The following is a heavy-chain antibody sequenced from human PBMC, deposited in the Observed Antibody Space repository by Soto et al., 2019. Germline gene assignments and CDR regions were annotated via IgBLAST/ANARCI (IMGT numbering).Heavy chain of an antibody. CDR3: ARDGKRGYSYSFDD. CDR1: GYTFTSYG. CDR2: ISAYNGNT. Sequence: ASVKVSCKASGYTFTSYGISWVRQAPGQGLEWMGWISAYNGNTNYAQKLQGRVTMTTDTSTSTAYMELSSLRSEDTAGYYCARDGKRGYSYSFDDWGKGTLVTVAS. D-gene: IGHD5-18*01. V-gene: IGHV1-18*01. J-gene: IGHJ4*02.